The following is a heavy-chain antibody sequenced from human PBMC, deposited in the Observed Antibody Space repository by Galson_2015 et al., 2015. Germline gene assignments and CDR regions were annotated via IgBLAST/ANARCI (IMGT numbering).Heavy chain of an antibody. V-gene: IGHV3-11*01. CDR3: ARSLLTKADDPDH. J-gene: IGHJ4*02. CDR2: ISTSDRTM. D-gene: IGHD4-11*01. Sequence: SLRLSCAASGFTFSDYYMSWIRQAPGKGLEWISYISTSDRTMYYADSVKGRFAISRDNSKNSLHLQMNSLRVEDTAVYYCARSLLTKADDPDHWGQRALVTVPS. CDR1: GFTFSDYY.